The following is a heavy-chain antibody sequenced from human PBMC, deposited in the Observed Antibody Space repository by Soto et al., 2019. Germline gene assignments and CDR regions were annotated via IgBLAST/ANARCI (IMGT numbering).Heavy chain of an antibody. Sequence: SETLSLTCTVSGGSISSYYWSWVRQPAGKGLEWIGYIYSSGSTNYNPSLKSRVTISLDTSKNQFSLELNSVTPADTAVYYCARGDNYFDPWGQGTLVTVSS. V-gene: IGHV4-59*01. CDR1: GGSISSYY. CDR2: IYSSGST. CDR3: ARGDNYFDP. J-gene: IGHJ5*02.